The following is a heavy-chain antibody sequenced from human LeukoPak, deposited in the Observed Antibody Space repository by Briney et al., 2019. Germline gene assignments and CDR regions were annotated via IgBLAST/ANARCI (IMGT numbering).Heavy chain of an antibody. D-gene: IGHD3-3*01. Sequence: AGGSLRLSCAASGFTFSSYAMSWVRQAPGKGLEWVSAISGSGGSTYYADSVKGRFTISRDNSKNTLYLQMNSLRAEDTAVHYCAKAYYDFWSGSDHAFDIWGQGTMVTVSS. CDR1: GFTFSSYA. CDR3: AKAYYDFWSGSDHAFDI. J-gene: IGHJ3*02. V-gene: IGHV3-23*01. CDR2: ISGSGGST.